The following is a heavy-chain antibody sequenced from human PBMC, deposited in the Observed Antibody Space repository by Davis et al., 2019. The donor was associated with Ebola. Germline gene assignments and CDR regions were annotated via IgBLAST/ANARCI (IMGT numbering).Heavy chain of an antibody. CDR2: IYYSGST. CDR1: GGSFSGYY. D-gene: IGHD3-22*01. J-gene: IGHJ4*02. CDR3: ASFITYYYDGTTYSSPYYFDY. Sequence: GSLRLSCAVSGGSFSGYYWGWIRQPPGKGLEWIGSIYYSGSTYYNPSPKSRVTISVDTSKNQFALKLSSVTATDTAVYYCASFITYYYDGTTYSSPYYFDYWGQGTLVTVSS. V-gene: IGHV4-39*01.